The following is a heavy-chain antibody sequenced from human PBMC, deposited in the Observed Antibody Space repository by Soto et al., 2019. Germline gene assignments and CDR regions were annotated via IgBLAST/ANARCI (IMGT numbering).Heavy chain of an antibody. CDR2: ISWNSGSI. J-gene: IGHJ6*02. CDR1: GFTFDDYA. V-gene: IGHV3-9*01. CDR3: AKDYGSPGYYYYGMDV. Sequence: EVQLVESGGGLVQPGRSLRLSCAASGFTFDDYAMHWVRQAPGKGLEWVSGISWNSGSIGYADSVKGRFTISRDNAKNSLYLQMNSLRAEDTALYYCAKDYGSPGYYYYGMDVWGQGTTVTVSS. D-gene: IGHD2-15*01.